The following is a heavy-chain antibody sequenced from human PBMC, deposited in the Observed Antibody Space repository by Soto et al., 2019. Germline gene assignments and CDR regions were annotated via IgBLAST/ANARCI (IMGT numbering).Heavy chain of an antibody. CDR3: ARRDSSGYYGY. V-gene: IGHV4-39*01. CDR1: DGSISYSSYY. D-gene: IGHD3-22*01. J-gene: IGHJ4*02. CDR2: FYYAGTT. Sequence: PSETLSLTCTVSDGSISYSSYYWGWIRQPPGKGLEWIGSFYYAGTTNYNPSLKSRVTISVDTSKNQLSLKLNSVTPEDTAVYYCARRDSSGYYGYWGQGTLVTVSS.